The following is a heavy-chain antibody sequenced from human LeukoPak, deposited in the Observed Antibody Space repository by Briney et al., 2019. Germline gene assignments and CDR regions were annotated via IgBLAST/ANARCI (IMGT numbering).Heavy chain of an antibody. V-gene: IGHV3-64*01. D-gene: IGHD1-26*01. CDR3: ARLHQISGSYQPLDY. CDR1: GFTFSRYA. J-gene: IGHJ4*02. Sequence: GGSLRLSCAASGFTFSRYAMHWVRQAPGKGLEYVSAISSNGGSTYYANSVKGRFTISRDNSKNTLYLQMGSLRAEDTAVYYCARLHQISGSYQPLDYWGQGTLVTVSS. CDR2: ISSNGGST.